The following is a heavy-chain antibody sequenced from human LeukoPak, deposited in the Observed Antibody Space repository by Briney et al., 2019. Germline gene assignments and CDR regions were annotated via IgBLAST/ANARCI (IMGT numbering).Heavy chain of an antibody. V-gene: IGHV3-64*01. D-gene: IGHD1-26*01. CDR1: GFTFSSYA. Sequence: GGSLRLSCAASGFTFSSYAMHCVRQAPGKGLEYVSAISSNGGSTYYANSVKGRFTISRDNSKNTLYLQMGSLRAEDMAVYYCARGSGTRWELLGPDYWGQGTLVTVSS. CDR2: ISSNGGST. CDR3: ARGSGTRWELLGPDY. J-gene: IGHJ4*02.